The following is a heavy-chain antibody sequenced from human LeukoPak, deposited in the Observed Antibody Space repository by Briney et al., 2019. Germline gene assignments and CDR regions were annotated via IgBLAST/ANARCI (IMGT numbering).Heavy chain of an antibody. CDR2: IIAYNGNT. Sequence: GASVKVSCKASGYTFTSYGISWVRQAPGQGLEWMGWIIAYNGNTNYAQKLQGRVTMTTDTSTSTAYMELRSLRSDDTAVYYCARGPGTYCSGGSCYSIYYYYYMDVWGKGTTVTVSS. CDR1: GYTFTSYG. J-gene: IGHJ6*03. V-gene: IGHV1-18*01. D-gene: IGHD2-15*01. CDR3: ARGPGTYCSGGSCYSIYYYYYMDV.